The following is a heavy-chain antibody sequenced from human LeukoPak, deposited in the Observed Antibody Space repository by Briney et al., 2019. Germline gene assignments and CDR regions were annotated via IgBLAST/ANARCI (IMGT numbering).Heavy chain of an antibody. Sequence: LETLSLTCAVYGGSFSGYYWSWIRQPPGKGLEWIGEINHSGSTNYNPSLKSRVTISVDTSKNQFSLKLSSVTAADTAVYYCARGDCSSTSCYCIWFDPWGQGTLVTVSS. CDR1: GGSFSGYY. CDR3: ARGDCSSTSCYCIWFDP. V-gene: IGHV4-34*01. CDR2: INHSGST. J-gene: IGHJ5*02. D-gene: IGHD2-2*01.